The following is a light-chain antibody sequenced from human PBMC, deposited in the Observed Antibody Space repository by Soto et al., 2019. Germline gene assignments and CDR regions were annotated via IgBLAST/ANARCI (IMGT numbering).Light chain of an antibody. CDR1: SSDVGGYNY. CDR3: SSYTSASTLCV. CDR2: EVS. V-gene: IGLV2-14*01. J-gene: IGLJ1*01. Sequence: QSVLTQPASVSGSPGQSITISCTGTSSDVGGYNYVSWYQQHPGKAPKLMIYEVSNWPSGVSNRFSGSKSGNTASLTIFGLQAEDEADYYCSSYTSASTLCVFGTGTKVTVL.